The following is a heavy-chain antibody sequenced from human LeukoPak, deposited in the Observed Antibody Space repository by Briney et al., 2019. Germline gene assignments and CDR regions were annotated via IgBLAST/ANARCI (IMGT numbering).Heavy chain of an antibody. CDR3: AREVPDSYYYYYYMDV. V-gene: IGHV4-4*07. Sequence: PSETLSLTCTVSGGSISSYYWSWIRQPAGKGLEWVGRIYTSGSTNYNPSLKSRVTMSVDTSKNQFSLKLSSVTAADTAVYYCAREVPDSYYYYYYMDVWGKGTTVTISS. CDR2: IYTSGST. J-gene: IGHJ6*03. CDR1: GGSISSYY.